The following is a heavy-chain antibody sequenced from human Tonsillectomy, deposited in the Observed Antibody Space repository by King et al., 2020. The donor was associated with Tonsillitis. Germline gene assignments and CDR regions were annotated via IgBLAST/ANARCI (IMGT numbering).Heavy chain of an antibody. V-gene: IGHV4-59*08. D-gene: IGHD3-3*01. Sequence: QLQESGPGLVKPSETLSLTCTVSGGSISSYYWSWIRQPPGKGLEWIGCIYYSGGTNYNPSPKSRVTISVDTSKNQFPPKLSSVTAADTAVYYCARQGYDFWSGFHLDPWGQGTLVTVSS. CDR2: IYYSGGT. CDR1: GGSISSYY. J-gene: IGHJ5*02. CDR3: ARQGYDFWSGFHLDP.